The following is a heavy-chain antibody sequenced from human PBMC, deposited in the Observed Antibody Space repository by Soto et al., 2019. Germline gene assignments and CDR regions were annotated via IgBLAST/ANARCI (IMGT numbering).Heavy chain of an antibody. CDR2: ISSSGGT. CDR3: ARHNWGTVDLHSHLDV. V-gene: IGHV4-59*08. J-gene: IGHJ6*04. Sequence: QVQLQESGPGLVKPSETLYLSCAVSGGPISGFDWSWIRQPPGKGLEWIGCISSSGGTNYNPSLESRVAISVEASKHLLTLKVKSAAATDTAMYYCARHNWGTVDLHSHLDVWGTGTTVTVSP. D-gene: IGHD7-27*01. CDR1: GGPISGFD.